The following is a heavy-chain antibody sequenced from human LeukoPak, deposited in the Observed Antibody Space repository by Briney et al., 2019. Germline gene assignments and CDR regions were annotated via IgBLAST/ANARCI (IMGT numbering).Heavy chain of an antibody. CDR3: ARVLWLMDYYYYMDV. CDR1: GGSFNSYSYY. V-gene: IGHV4-39*07. J-gene: IGHJ6*03. Sequence: SETLSLTCTVSGGSFNSYSYYWGWVRQPPGEGLEWIGSIYYSGNTYYNPSLKSRVTISVDMSKNQFSLKLSSVTAADTAVYYCARVLWLMDYYYYMDVWGKGTTVTVSS. D-gene: IGHD5-18*01. CDR2: IYYSGNT.